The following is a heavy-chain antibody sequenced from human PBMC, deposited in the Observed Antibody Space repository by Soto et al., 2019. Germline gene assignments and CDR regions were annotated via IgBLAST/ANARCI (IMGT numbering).Heavy chain of an antibody. Sequence: EVQLVESGGGLVQPGRSLRLSCSASGFKFDDYALLWVRQAPGKGLEWVSGIIWIGEVAGYADSVWGRFTISRDNPNNSLYLHMSRLAPDDTDLYYCAKDWGACSGNKCSSFYYYSRLDVLGYGATVTISS. D-gene: IGHD3-22*01. V-gene: IGHV3-9*01. CDR3: AKDWGACSGNKCSSFYYYSRLDV. CDR2: IIWIGEVA. J-gene: IGHJ6*04. CDR1: GFKFDDYA.